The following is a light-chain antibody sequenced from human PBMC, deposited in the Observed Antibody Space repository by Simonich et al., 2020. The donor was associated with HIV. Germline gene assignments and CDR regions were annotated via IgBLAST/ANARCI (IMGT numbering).Light chain of an antibody. V-gene: IGLV2-8*01. CDR2: EVS. CDR3: SSYAGSNKV. CDR1: SSDVGGYNY. J-gene: IGLJ2*01. Sequence: QSALTQPASVSGSPGQSITISCTGTSSDVGGYNYVSWYQKHPGKAPKLMIYEVSKRPSGVPDRFSGSKSGNTASLTVSGLQAEDEADYYCSSYAGSNKVFGGGTKLTVL.